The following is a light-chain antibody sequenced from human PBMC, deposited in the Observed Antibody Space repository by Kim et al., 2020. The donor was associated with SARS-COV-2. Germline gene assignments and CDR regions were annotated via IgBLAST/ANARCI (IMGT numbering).Light chain of an antibody. Sequence: QLVLTQSPSASASLGASVKLTCTLSSGHSRNAIAWHQQQPERGPRYLMKLNSDGSHTKGDGIPDRFSGSSSGAERYLTISSLQSEDEADYYCQTWDTGIHLFGGWAQLTVL. CDR1: SGHSRNA. V-gene: IGLV4-69*01. J-gene: IGLJ3*02. CDR2: LNSDGSH. CDR3: QTWDTGIHL.